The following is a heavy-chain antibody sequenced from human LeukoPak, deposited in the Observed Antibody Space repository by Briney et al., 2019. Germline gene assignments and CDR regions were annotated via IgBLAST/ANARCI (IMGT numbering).Heavy chain of an antibody. Sequence: GGSLRLSCAASGFTFSSYEMNWVRQAPGKGLEWVSYISSSGSTIYYADSVKGRFTISRDNAKNSLYLQMNSLRAEDTAVYYCARMREYSGNSYPNFDYWGQGTLVTVSS. D-gene: IGHD1-26*01. V-gene: IGHV3-48*03. CDR3: ARMREYSGNSYPNFDY. J-gene: IGHJ4*02. CDR2: ISSSGSTI. CDR1: GFTFSSYE.